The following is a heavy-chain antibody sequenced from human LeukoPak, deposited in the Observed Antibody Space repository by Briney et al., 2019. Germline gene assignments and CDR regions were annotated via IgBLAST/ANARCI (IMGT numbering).Heavy chain of an antibody. CDR2: IYYSGST. D-gene: IGHD3-10*01. Sequence: PSETLPLTCTVSGGSISSYYWSWIRQPPGKGLEWIGYIYYSGSTNYNPSLKSRVTISVDTSKNQFSLKLSSVTAADTAVYYCARHRTRGYFDYWGQGTLVTVSS. J-gene: IGHJ4*02. CDR1: GGSISSYY. CDR3: ARHRTRGYFDY. V-gene: IGHV4-59*01.